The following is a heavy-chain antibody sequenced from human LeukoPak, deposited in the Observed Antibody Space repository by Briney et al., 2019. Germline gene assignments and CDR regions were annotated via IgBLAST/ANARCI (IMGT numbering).Heavy chain of an antibody. Sequence: SETLSLTCTVSGGSISNYYWSWIRQTPGKGLEWIGRIYTSGSTNYNPSLKSRVTISVDTSKNQFSLKLSSVTAADTAVYYCAREVVTGTTANWFDPWGQGTLVTVSS. CDR3: AREVVTGTTANWFDP. J-gene: IGHJ5*02. CDR2: IYTSGST. CDR1: GGSISNYY. D-gene: IGHD1-20*01. V-gene: IGHV4-4*08.